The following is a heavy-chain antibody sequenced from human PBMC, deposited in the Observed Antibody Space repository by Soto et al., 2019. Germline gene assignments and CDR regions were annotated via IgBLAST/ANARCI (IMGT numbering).Heavy chain of an antibody. CDR3: ATRPSISITFGDSSYFDY. CDR1: GYSISSGYY. D-gene: IGHD3-16*01. CDR2: IYHSGST. V-gene: IGHV4-38-2*01. Sequence: PSETLSLTCAVSGYSISSGYYWGWIRQPPGKGLEWIGRIYHSGSTYYNPSLKSRVTISVDTPKNQFSLKLSSVTAADTAVYYCATRPSISITFGDSSYFDYWGQGTLVTVSS. J-gene: IGHJ4*02.